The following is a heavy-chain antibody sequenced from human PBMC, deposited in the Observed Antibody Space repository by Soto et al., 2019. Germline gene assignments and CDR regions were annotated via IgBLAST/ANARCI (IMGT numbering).Heavy chain of an antibody. Sequence: QVQLVESGGGVVQPGRSLRLSCAASGFTFSSYGMHWVRQAPGKGLEWVAVISKDGSTKYDVDSVKGRFTISRDNSKNTLYLQMNSLRAEDTAVYYCAKETHSSGYGSYFDYWGQGTLVTVSS. CDR1: GFTFSSYG. CDR3: AKETHSSGYGSYFDY. J-gene: IGHJ4*02. V-gene: IGHV3-30*18. CDR2: ISKDGSTK. D-gene: IGHD3-22*01.